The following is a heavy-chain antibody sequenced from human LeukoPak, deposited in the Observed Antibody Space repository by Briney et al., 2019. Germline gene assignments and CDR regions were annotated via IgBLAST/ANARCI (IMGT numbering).Heavy chain of an antibody. CDR1: GFTFSSYG. CDR3: ARDWNSGYCSGGSCYSSYYYYGMDV. D-gene: IGHD2-15*01. J-gene: IGHJ6*02. Sequence: PGGSLRLSCAASGFTFSSYGMHWVRQAPGKGLEWVAVIWYDGSSKYYVDSVKGRFTISRDNSKNTLYLQMYSLRAEDTAVYYCARDWNSGYCSGGSCYSSYYYYGMDVWGQGTTVTVSS. V-gene: IGHV3-33*01. CDR2: IWYDGSSK.